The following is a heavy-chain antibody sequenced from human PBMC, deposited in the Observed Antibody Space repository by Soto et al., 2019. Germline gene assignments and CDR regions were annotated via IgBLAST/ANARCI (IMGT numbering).Heavy chain of an antibody. D-gene: IGHD3-3*01. CDR3: ASDRLGYYDSWSGYSAPNAFDI. J-gene: IGHJ3*02. V-gene: IGHV1-69*06. CDR1: GGTFSSYA. Sequence: QVQLVQSGAEVKKPGSSVKVSCKASGGTFSSYAISWVRQAPGQGLEWMGGIIPIFGTANYAQKFQGRVTITADKSTSTAYMELSSLRSEDTAVYYCASDRLGYYDSWSGYSAPNAFDIWGQGTMVTVSS. CDR2: IIPIFGTA.